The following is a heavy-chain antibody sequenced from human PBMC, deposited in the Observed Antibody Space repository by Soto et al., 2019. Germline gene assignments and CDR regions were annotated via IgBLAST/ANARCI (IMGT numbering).Heavy chain of an antibody. Sequence: EVQLLESGGGLVQPGGSLRLSCAASGFTFSSYAMSWVRQAPGKGLEWVSAISGSGGSTYYADSVKGRFTISRDNSKNTLYLQRNSLRAEDTAVYYCAKGGDDYVWGSYLTDYWGQGTLVTVSS. D-gene: IGHD3-16*01. V-gene: IGHV3-23*01. CDR2: ISGSGGST. CDR3: AKGGDDYVWGSYLTDY. CDR1: GFTFSSYA. J-gene: IGHJ4*02.